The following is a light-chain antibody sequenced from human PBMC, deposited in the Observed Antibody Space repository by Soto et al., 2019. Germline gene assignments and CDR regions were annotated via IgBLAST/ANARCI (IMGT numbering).Light chain of an antibody. Sequence: EIVMTQSPATLSVSPGERATLSCGASQSVSSNLAWYQQKPGQAPRLLIYGASTRATGIPARFSGSGSGTEFTLTISSLQSEDFATYYCQHLRTYPFSFGQGTKLDIK. CDR3: QHLRTYPFS. CDR2: GAS. CDR1: QSVSSN. V-gene: IGKV3-15*01. J-gene: IGKJ2*03.